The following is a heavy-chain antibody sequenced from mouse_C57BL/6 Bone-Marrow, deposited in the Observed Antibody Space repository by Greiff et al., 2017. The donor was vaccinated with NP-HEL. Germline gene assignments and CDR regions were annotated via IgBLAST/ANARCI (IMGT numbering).Heavy chain of an antibody. D-gene: IGHD3-2*02. CDR1: GYTFTSYW. CDR3: ARDSSGYVFAY. CDR2: IDPSDSET. V-gene: IGHV1-52*01. Sequence: QVQLQQPGAELVRPGSSVKLSCKASGYTFTSYWMHWVKQRPIQGLEWIGNIDPSDSETHYNQKFKDKATLTVDKSSSTAYMQLSSLTSEDSAVYYCARDSSGYVFAYWGQGTLATVSA. J-gene: IGHJ3*01.